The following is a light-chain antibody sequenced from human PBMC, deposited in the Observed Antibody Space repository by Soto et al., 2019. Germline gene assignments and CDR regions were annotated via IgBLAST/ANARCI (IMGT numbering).Light chain of an antibody. CDR3: EQYDKSTT. J-gene: IGKJ4*01. CDR1: QSVSSY. Sequence: QSPAPLSVSPGERATLSCRASQSVSSYLAWYQQKPGQAPRLLIYGASSRATGIPDRFSGSGSGTDFTLTINRLEPEDFAVYYCEQYDKSTTFGGGTKVDI. CDR2: GAS. V-gene: IGKV3-20*01.